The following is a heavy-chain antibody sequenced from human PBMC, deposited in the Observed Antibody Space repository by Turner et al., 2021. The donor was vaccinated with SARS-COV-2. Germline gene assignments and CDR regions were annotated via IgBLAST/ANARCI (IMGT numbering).Heavy chain of an antibody. D-gene: IGHD3-10*01. CDR2: IYYSGST. CDR3: ARQGSGSYYAVPHY. J-gene: IGHJ4*02. CDR1: GGSISSSYYY. Sequence: QLQLQESGPGLVKPSETLSLTCTVSGGSISSSYYYWGWLRQPPGKGLEWIGSIYYSGSTYYNPSLKSRVTISVDTSKNQCSLKLSSVTAADTAVYYCARQGSGSYYAVPHYWGQGTLVTVSS. V-gene: IGHV4-39*01.